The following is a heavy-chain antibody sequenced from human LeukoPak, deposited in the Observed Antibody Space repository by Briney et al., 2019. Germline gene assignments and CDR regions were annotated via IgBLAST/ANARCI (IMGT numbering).Heavy chain of an antibody. CDR3: ARAGRGSGYDFWSGYSV. CDR1: GGSISSGGYY. CDR2: IYYSGST. D-gene: IGHD3-3*01. Sequence: PSETLSLTCTVSGGSISSGGYYWSWIRQHPGKGLEWIGYIYYSGSTYYNPSLKSRVTISVDTSKNQFSLKLSSVTAADTAVYYCARAGRGSGYDFWSGYSVWGQGTLVTVSS. V-gene: IGHV4-31*03. J-gene: IGHJ4*02.